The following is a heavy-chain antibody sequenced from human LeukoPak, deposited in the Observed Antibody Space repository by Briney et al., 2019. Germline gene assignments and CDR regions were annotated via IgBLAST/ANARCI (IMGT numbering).Heavy chain of an antibody. CDR2: IYSGGST. J-gene: IGHJ4*02. CDR3: ARVKTGESGGWYDWGVCRFDY. D-gene: IGHD6-19*01. Sequence: PGGSLRLSCAASGFTVSSNYMSWVRQAPGKGLEWVSVIYSGGSTYYADSVKGRFTVSRDNSKNTLYLQMNSLRADDTAVYYCARVKTGESGGWYDWGVCRFDYWGQGTLVTVSS. V-gene: IGHV3-53*01. CDR1: GFTVSSNY.